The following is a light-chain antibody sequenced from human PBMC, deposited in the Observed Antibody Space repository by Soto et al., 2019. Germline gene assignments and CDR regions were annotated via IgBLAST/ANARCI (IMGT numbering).Light chain of an antibody. V-gene: IGKV1-5*01. CDR3: QQYNSYSRM. J-gene: IGKJ1*01. CDR2: DAS. Sequence: DIQMTQSPSTLSASVGDRVTITCRASQSINNWMAWYQQKPGKAPKLLIYDASSLEGGVPSRFSGSGSGTEFTLTISSLQPDDFATYYCQQYNSYSRMFGQGTKVEIK. CDR1: QSINNW.